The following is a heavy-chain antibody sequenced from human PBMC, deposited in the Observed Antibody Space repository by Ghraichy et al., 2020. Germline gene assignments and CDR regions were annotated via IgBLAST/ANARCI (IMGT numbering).Heavy chain of an antibody. D-gene: IGHD1-26*01. CDR2: NSSTSTTI. CDR1: GFTFNTYS. J-gene: IGHJ4*02. V-gene: IGHV3-48*02. CDR3: ARGRRGTWYSDDNFHLGY. Sequence: GGSLRLSCAASGFTFNTYSMNWVRQAPGKGLEWLSYNSSTSTTIYYAGSVKGRFTISRDNAKNSLYLQMNSLRDEDTAVYYCARGRRGTWYSDDNFHLGYWGQGHRVT.